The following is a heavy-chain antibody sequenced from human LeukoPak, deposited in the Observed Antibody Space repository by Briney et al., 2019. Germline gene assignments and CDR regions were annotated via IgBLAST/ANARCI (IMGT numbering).Heavy chain of an antibody. Sequence: SETLSLTCAVSGCSIRSYYWSWIRQPPGKGLEWIGYIYYSGSTIYNPSLKSRVTISIDTSKNQFPLKLSSVTAADTAVYYCARMVYDSRGYSDYWGQGTLVTVSS. CDR2: IYYSGST. CDR3: ARMVYDSRGYSDY. CDR1: GCSIRSYY. V-gene: IGHV4-59*01. J-gene: IGHJ4*02. D-gene: IGHD3-22*01.